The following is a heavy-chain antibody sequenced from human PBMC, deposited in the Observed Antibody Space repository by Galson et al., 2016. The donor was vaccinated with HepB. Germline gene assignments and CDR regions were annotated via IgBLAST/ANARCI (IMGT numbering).Heavy chain of an antibody. D-gene: IGHD4-11*01. Sequence: TLSLTCTVSGVPISSGGYYWSWIRQHPGKGLEWIGYIYYSGSTYYNPSLKSRLTISVDTSKNQFSLKLSSVTAADTAVYYCARGGTRGTVTTWGQGTLVTVSS. CDR2: IYYSGST. V-gene: IGHV4-31*03. J-gene: IGHJ4*02. CDR1: GVPISSGGYY. CDR3: ARGGTRGTVTT.